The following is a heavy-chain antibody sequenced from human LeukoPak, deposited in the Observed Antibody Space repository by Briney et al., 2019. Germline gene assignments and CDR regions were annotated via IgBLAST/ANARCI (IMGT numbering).Heavy chain of an antibody. D-gene: IGHD5-24*01. J-gene: IGHJ4*02. V-gene: IGHV4-34*01. CDR2: INHSGST. CDR1: GGSFSGYY. Sequence: SETLSLTGAVYGGSFSGYYWSWIRQPPGKGLEWIGEINHSGSTNYNPSLKSRVTISVDTSKNQFSLKLSSVTAADTAVYYCARGRRWLQFGATFDYWGQGTLVTVSS. CDR3: ARGRRWLQFGATFDY.